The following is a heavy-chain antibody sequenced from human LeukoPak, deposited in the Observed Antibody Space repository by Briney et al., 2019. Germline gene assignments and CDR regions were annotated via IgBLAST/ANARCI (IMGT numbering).Heavy chain of an antibody. CDR1: GYTFTGYY. CDR2: ISAYNGNT. J-gene: IGHJ5*02. CDR3: ARVPRGVLGYCSSTSCYTAWFDP. D-gene: IGHD2-2*02. V-gene: IGHV1-18*04. Sequence: GASVKVSCKASGYTFTGYYMHWVRQAPGQGLEWMGWISAYNGNTNYAQKLQGRATMTTDTSTSTAYMELRSLRSDDTAVYYCARVPRGVLGYCSSTSCYTAWFDPWGQGTLVTVSS.